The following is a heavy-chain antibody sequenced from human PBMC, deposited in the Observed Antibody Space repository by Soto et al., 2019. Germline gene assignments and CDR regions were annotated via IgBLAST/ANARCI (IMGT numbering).Heavy chain of an antibody. Sequence: EVQLVESGGGLVQPGGSLRLSCAASGFTCSSYWMSWVRQAPGKGLEWVANIKQDGSENYYVDSVKGRFNISRDNAKNSLYLQMNSRRAEDTAVYYCARGRGCSTGCHNFDYWGQGTLVTVSS. CDR1: GFTCSSYW. J-gene: IGHJ4*02. CDR2: IKQDGSEN. CDR3: ARGRGCSTGCHNFDY. D-gene: IGHD2-2*01. V-gene: IGHV3-7*01.